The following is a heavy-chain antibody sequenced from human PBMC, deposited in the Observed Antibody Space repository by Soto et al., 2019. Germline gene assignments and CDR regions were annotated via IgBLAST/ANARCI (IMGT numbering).Heavy chain of an antibody. V-gene: IGHV1-2*04. J-gene: IGHJ4*02. CDR2: INPNSGGT. D-gene: IGHD3-10*01. CDR1: GYTLTELS. Sequence: ASVKVSCKVSGYTLTELSMHWVRQAPGQGLEWMGWINPNSGGTNYAQKFQGWVTMTRDTSISTAYMELSRLRSDDTAVYYCARSGVGYGSGSYYYPDWGQGTLVTVSS. CDR3: ARSGVGYGSGSYYYPD.